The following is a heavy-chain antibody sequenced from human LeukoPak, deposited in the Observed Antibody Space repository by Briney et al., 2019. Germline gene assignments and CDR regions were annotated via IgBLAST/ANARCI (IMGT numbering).Heavy chain of an antibody. Sequence: AGGSLRLSCAASGVTFSGCAMHWVREASGKGLEWVGRIRSNASSYAYVYAASVKGRFTISRDDSKNTAYLQMNSLKTEDTAVYYCTRTSDILTGYTPREAYYYYYHMDVWGKGTTVTIS. V-gene: IGHV3-73*01. J-gene: IGHJ6*03. CDR1: GVTFSGCA. CDR3: TRTSDILTGYTPREAYYYYYHMDV. CDR2: IRSNASSYAY. D-gene: IGHD3-9*01.